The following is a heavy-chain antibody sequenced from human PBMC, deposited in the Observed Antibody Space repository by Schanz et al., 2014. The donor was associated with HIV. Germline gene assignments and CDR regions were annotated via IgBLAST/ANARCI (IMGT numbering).Heavy chain of an antibody. V-gene: IGHV3-33*06. CDR3: AKDPNDREKAFDY. D-gene: IGHD3-22*01. CDR2: IWFDGSNK. J-gene: IGHJ4*02. Sequence: QVQVVESGGGVVQPGRSLRLSCAASGFTFSSYGMHWVRQVPGKGLEWVAVIWFDGSNKYYGDSVKGRFTISRDNSKNTLYLQMNSLRAEDTAVYYCAKDPNDREKAFDYWGQGTLVTVSS. CDR1: GFTFSSYG.